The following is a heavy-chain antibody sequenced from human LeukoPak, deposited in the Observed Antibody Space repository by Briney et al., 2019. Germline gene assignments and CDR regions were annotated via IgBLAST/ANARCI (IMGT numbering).Heavy chain of an antibody. Sequence: GGSLRLSCAASGFTFSSYWMHWVRQAPGKGLVWVSRINSDGSSTTYADSVKGRSTISRDNAKNTLYLQMNSLRPEDTALYYCAKDICSSTSCGNDYWGQGTLVTVSS. J-gene: IGHJ4*02. D-gene: IGHD2-2*01. V-gene: IGHV3-74*01. CDR3: AKDICSSTSCGNDY. CDR2: INSDGSST. CDR1: GFTFSSYW.